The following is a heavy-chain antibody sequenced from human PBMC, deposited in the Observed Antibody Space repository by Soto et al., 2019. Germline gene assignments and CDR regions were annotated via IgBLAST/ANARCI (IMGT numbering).Heavy chain of an antibody. CDR3: AKHGQPDGITIFGVVIDYYYLDV. CDR2: ISGSGGST. J-gene: IGHJ6*03. CDR1: GFTFSSYA. V-gene: IGHV3-23*01. Sequence: PGGSLRLSCAASGFTFSSYAMSWVRQAPGKGLEWVSAISGSGGSTYYADSVKGRFTISRDNSKNTLYLQMNSLRAEDTAVYYCAKHGQPDGITIFGVVIDYYYLDVWGKGTTVTVSS. D-gene: IGHD3-3*01.